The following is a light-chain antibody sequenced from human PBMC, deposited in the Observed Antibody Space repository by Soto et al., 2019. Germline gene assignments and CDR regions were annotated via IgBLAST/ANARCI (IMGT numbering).Light chain of an antibody. CDR1: QDISVY. Sequence: DIQMTQSPASLSASVGDRVTITCQASQDISVYLNWYQQKPGKAPKLLIYDATNLGTGVPSRFGGSGSGTVFTFTITSLQPVDLATYSCQQYDSLPRTFGQGTNLEI. V-gene: IGKV1-33*01. J-gene: IGKJ2*01. CDR3: QQYDSLPRT. CDR2: DAT.